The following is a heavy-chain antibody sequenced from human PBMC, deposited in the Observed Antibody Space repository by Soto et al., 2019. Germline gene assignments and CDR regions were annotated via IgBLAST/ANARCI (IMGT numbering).Heavy chain of an antibody. CDR2: ISSSSSTI. J-gene: IGHJ6*03. Sequence: GGSLRLSCAASGFTFSSYSMNWVRQAPGKGLEGVSYISSSSSTIYYADSVKGRFTISRDNAKSSLYLQMNSLRAEDTVVYYATRSAYMDVWGKGTTVTVSS. CDR1: GFTFSSYS. D-gene: IGHD2-2*01. V-gene: IGHV3-48*01. CDR3: TRSAYMDV.